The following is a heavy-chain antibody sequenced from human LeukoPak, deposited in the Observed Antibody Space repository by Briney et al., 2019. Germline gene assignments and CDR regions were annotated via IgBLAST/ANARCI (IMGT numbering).Heavy chain of an antibody. Sequence: ASVKVSCKASGYTFTSYVISWVRQAPGQGLEWMGWISAYNGNTNYAQKLQGRVTMTTDTSTSTAYMELRSLRSDDTAVYYCARAPNLYCSSTSCFSPPTDYYYGMDVWGQGTTVTVSS. D-gene: IGHD2-2*01. CDR3: ARAPNLYCSSTSCFSPPTDYYYGMDV. CDR1: GYTFTSYV. V-gene: IGHV1-18*01. J-gene: IGHJ6*02. CDR2: ISAYNGNT.